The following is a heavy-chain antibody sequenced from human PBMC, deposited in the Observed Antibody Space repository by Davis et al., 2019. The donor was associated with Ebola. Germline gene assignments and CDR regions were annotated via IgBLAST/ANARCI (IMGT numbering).Heavy chain of an antibody. CDR3: ARGAPLQLWRYSYYYMDL. CDR1: GESFSAYY. Sequence: PSETLSLTCAVYGESFSAYYWNWSRQSPGKGLEWIGEIHQSGSTNYNPSLKSRVTMSMDSSKNPFSLKVNSLTAADTAVYYCARGAPLQLWRYSYYYMDLWGIGATVTVSS. CDR2: IHQSGST. V-gene: IGHV4-34*01. J-gene: IGHJ6*03. D-gene: IGHD5-18*01.